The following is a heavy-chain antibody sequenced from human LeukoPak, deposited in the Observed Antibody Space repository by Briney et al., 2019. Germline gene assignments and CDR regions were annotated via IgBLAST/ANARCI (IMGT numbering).Heavy chain of an antibody. CDR1: GFTFSSYE. J-gene: IGHJ4*02. Sequence: PGGSLRLSCAVSGFTFSSYEMNWVRQAPGKGLEWVSYISSSGRTTYYADSMKGRFTISRDNAENSLYLQMNSLRAEDTAVYYCARAHPRAITLIRGVSDYWGQGTLVTVPS. CDR2: ISSSGRTT. CDR3: ARAHPRAITLIRGVSDY. V-gene: IGHV3-48*03. D-gene: IGHD3-10*01.